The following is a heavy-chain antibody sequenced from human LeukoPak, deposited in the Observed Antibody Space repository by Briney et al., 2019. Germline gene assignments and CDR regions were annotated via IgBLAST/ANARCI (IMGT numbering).Heavy chain of an antibody. J-gene: IGHJ4*02. Sequence: GGSLRLSCAASGFFFSDSAMAWVRQAPGKGLEWVSTTTGRGDNTHYADSVEGRFTFSRDNSKNTLYLQMNSLGVDDTAVYYCAKDISRINVIVVAPGRGIDYWGQGTLVTVSS. CDR1: GFFFSDSA. CDR3: AKDISRINVIVVAPGRGIDY. D-gene: IGHD3-22*01. CDR2: TTGRGDNT. V-gene: IGHV3-23*01.